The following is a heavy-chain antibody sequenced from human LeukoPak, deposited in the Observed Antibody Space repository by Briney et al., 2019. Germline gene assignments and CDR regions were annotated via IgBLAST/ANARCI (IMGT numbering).Heavy chain of an antibody. CDR1: GFTFSSYS. J-gene: IGHJ4*02. CDR2: ISSSSSTI. V-gene: IGHV3-48*01. CDR3: ARSREYCSGGSCSYSDY. Sequence: GGSLRLSCAASGFTFSSYSMNWVRQAPGKGLEWVSYISSSSSTIYYADSVKGRFTISRDNAKNSLYLQMNSLRAEDTAVYYCARSREYCSGGSCSYSDYWGQGTLVTVSS. D-gene: IGHD2-15*01.